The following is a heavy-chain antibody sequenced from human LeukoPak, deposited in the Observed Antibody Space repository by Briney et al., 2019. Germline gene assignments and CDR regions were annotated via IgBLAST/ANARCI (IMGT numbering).Heavy chain of an antibody. Sequence: GGSLRLSCAASGFTFSSYTMNWVRQAPGRGLEWVSGISGSGTNTYYADSVKGRFTISRDNSKNTLYLQMSSLRDEDTAVYYCARDSGWIQFHYWGQGTQVTVSS. CDR3: ARDSGWIQFHY. V-gene: IGHV3-23*01. J-gene: IGHJ4*02. CDR2: ISGSGTNT. D-gene: IGHD5-18*01. CDR1: GFTFSSYT.